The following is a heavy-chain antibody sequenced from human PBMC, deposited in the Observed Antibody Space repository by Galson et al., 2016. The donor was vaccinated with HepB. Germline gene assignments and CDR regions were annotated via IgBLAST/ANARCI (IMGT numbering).Heavy chain of an antibody. J-gene: IGHJ6*02. V-gene: IGHV3-23*01. Sequence: SLRLSCAASGFTFSSYSGPWVRQAPGKGLEWISGISGSGSSTFYVDSVKGRFTISRDNSKNTVYLQMNSLRVEDTAVYYCAKGIVTLVRGVMTWTDVWGQGTTVTVSS. CDR2: ISGSGSST. CDR1: GFTFSSYS. D-gene: IGHD3-10*01. CDR3: AKGIVTLVRGVMTWTDV.